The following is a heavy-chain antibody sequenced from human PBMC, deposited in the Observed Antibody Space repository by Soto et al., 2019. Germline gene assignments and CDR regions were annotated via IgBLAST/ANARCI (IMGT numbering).Heavy chain of an antibody. CDR2: ISVSGGST. J-gene: IGHJ5*02. Sequence: LRLSCAASGFTFSSYAMSWVRQAPGKGLEWVSAISVSGGSTYYADSVKGRFTISRDNSKNTLYLQMNSLRAEDTAVYYCAKEDYGDYVRWFDPWGQGTLVTVAS. D-gene: IGHD4-17*01. CDR1: GFTFSSYA. CDR3: AKEDYGDYVRWFDP. V-gene: IGHV3-23*01.